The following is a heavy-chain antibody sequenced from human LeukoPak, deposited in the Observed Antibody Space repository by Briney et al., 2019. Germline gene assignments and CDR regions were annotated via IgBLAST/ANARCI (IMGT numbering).Heavy chain of an antibody. Sequence: GGSLRLSYATSGFTVSSNDMNWVRQAPGKGLEWVAVIYSGGNTYYADSVKGRLTISRDDSRNTLYLQMNSPRAEDTAVYYCARGYGYSYGPYYYYAMDIWGQGTTVTVSS. J-gene: IGHJ6*02. CDR3: ARGYGYSYGPYYYYAMDI. CDR2: IYSGGNT. D-gene: IGHD5-18*01. CDR1: GFTVSSND. V-gene: IGHV3-53*01.